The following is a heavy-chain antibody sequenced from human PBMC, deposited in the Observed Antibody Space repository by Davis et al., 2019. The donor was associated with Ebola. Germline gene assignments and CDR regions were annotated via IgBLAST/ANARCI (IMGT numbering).Heavy chain of an antibody. D-gene: IGHD6-19*01. CDR1: GFAFNTFA. J-gene: IGHJ4*02. Sequence: GESLKISCAASGFAFNTFAMKWVRQAPGKGLEWVSYISSSGSTIYYADSVKGRFTISRDNSKNTLYLQMNSLRAEDTAVYYCAKDMYSSGWYWDYWGQGTLVTVSS. CDR2: ISSSGSTI. CDR3: AKDMYSSGWYWDY. V-gene: IGHV3-23*01.